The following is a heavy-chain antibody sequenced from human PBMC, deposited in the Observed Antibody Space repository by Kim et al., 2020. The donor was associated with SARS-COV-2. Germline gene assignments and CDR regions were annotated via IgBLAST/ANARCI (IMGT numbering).Heavy chain of an antibody. J-gene: IGHJ3*01. CDR3: ARDYCNGGVCHHDAFDV. Sequence: ASVKVSCKASGYTFTTYTINWVRQAPGQGLQWVGWTNTNTGNPTYAQGFTGRLVFSLDTSVNTSYLHISNLKAEDTAVYYCARDYCNGGVCHHDAFDVWG. D-gene: IGHD2-8*02. CDR1: GYTFTTYT. V-gene: IGHV7-4-1*02. CDR2: TNTNTGNP.